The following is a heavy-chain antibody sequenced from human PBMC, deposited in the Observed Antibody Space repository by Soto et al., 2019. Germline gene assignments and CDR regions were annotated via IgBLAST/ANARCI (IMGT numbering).Heavy chain of an antibody. V-gene: IGHV3-30*18. CDR1: GFTFSGYA. CDR3: AKGGQYSNYIIGV. D-gene: IGHD4-4*01. J-gene: IGHJ6*02. Sequence: QEQVVESGGGVVQPGRPLRLSCAASGFTFSGYAMHWVRQAPGKGLEWVAVISYEGSNKEYADSVKGRFSIFRDNSKNTLYLQMNSLRSEDTAVYYCAKGGQYSNYIIGVWGQGTTVTVSS. CDR2: ISYEGSNK.